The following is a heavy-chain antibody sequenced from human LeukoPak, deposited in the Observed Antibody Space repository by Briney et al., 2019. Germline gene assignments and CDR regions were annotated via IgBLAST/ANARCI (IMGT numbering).Heavy chain of an antibody. CDR3: ARGGGSGSYRWGFDY. D-gene: IGHD3-10*01. CDR2: IIPIFGTA. Sequence: GASVKVSCKASGGTFSSYAISWVRQAPGQGLEWMGGIIPIFGTANYAQKVQGRVTITADESTSTAYMELSSLRSEDTAVYYCARGGGSGSYRWGFDYWGQGTLVTVSS. J-gene: IGHJ4*02. V-gene: IGHV1-69*13. CDR1: GGTFSSYA.